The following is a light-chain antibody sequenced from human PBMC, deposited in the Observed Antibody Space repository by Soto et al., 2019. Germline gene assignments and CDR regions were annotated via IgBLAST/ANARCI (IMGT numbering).Light chain of an antibody. J-gene: IGKJ4*01. V-gene: IGKV3-20*01. CDR2: GAS. Sequence: EIVLTQSPGTLSLSPGERATLSCRASQSVSSSYLAWYQQKPGQAPRLLIYGASSRATGIPGRFSGSGSGTDFTLTISRLEPEDFAVYYCQQYGSSPPSTFGGGTKV. CDR1: QSVSSSY. CDR3: QQYGSSPPST.